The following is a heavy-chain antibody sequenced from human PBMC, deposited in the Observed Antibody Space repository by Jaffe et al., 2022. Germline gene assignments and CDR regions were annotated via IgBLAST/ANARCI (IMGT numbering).Heavy chain of an antibody. V-gene: IGHV3-30*18. CDR3: AKDIVVVVAATSDAFDI. J-gene: IGHJ3*02. Sequence: QVQLVESGGGVVQPGRSLRLSCAASGFTFSSYGMHWVRQAPGKGLEWVAVISYDGSNKYYADSVKGRFTISRDNSKNTLYLQMNSLRAEDTAVYYCAKDIVVVVAATSDAFDIWGQGTMVTVSS. D-gene: IGHD2-15*01. CDR1: GFTFSSYG. CDR2: ISYDGSNK.